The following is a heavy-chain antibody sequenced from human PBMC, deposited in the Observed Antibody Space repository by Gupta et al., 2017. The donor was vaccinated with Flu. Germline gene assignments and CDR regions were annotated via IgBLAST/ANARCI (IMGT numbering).Heavy chain of an antibody. V-gene: IGHV3-30*18. J-gene: IGHJ6*02. Sequence: QEQVVESGGGVVQPGRSRRLSCAAFGFSFRNYGMHWVRQAPGKGLEWVAVTSYDDTNKYYADSVKGRFTISRDNSKNTLYLQMNSLRTEDTAVYYCAKDWRWNFNNFGMNVWGQGTTVTVSS. CDR1: GFSFRNYG. CDR3: AKDWRWNFNNFGMNV. D-gene: IGHD5-24*01. CDR2: TSYDDTNK.